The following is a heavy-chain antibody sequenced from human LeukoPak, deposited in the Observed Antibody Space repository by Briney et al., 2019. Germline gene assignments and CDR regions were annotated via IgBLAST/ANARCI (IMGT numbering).Heavy chain of an antibody. V-gene: IGHV3-73*01. J-gene: IGHJ6*03. CDR3: IREGFMIVVPYYYYYMDV. Sequence: PGGSLRLSCAASGFTFSGSAMHWVRQASGKGLEWVGRIRSKANSYATAYAASVKGRFTISRDDSKNTAYLQMNSLKTEDTAVYYCIREGFMIVVPYYYYYMDVWGKGTTVTVSS. D-gene: IGHD3-22*01. CDR2: IRSKANSYAT. CDR1: GFTFSGSA.